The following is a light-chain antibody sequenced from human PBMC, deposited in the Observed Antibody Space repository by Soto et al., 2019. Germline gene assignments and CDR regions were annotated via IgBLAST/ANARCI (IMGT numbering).Light chain of an antibody. CDR1: SSDVGGYNY. CDR3: TSYAGSNNFVA. Sequence: QSALTQPPSASGSPGQSVTISCTGTSSDVGGYNYVSWYQQHPGKAPKLMIYDVSRRPSGVPDRFSGSKSGNTASLTVSGLQAEDEADYYSTSYAGSNNFVAFGGGTKLTVL. J-gene: IGLJ2*01. CDR2: DVS. V-gene: IGLV2-8*01.